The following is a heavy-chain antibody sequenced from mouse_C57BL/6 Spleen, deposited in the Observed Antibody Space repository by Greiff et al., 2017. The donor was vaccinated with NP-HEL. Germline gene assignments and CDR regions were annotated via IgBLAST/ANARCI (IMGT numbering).Heavy chain of an antibody. Sequence: VKRVESGAELARPGASVKMSCKASGYTFTSYTMHWVKQRPGQGLEWIGYINPSSGYTKYNQKFKDKATLTADKSSSTAYMQLISLTSEDSAVYYCARGALSYYAMDYWGQGTSVTVSS. D-gene: IGHD6-5*01. CDR2: INPSSGYT. CDR3: ARGALSYYAMDY. CDR1: GYTFTSYT. J-gene: IGHJ4*01. V-gene: IGHV1-4*01.